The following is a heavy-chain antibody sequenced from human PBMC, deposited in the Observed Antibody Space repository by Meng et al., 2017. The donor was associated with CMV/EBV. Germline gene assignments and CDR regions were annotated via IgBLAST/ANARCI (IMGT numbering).Heavy chain of an antibody. CDR2: ISSSSSYI. D-gene: IGHD6-19*01. CDR3: ASRQWLEDQDY. J-gene: IGHJ4*02. V-gene: IGHV3-21*01. CDR1: GFTFSSYS. Sequence: GESLKISCAASGFTFSSYSMNWVRQAPGKGLEWVSSISSSSSYIYYADSVKGRFTISRDNAKNSLYLQMNSLRAEDTAVYYCASRQWLEDQDYWGQGTLVTVSS.